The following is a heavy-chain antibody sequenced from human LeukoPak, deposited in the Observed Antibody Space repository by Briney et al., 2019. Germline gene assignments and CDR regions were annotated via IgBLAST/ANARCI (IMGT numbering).Heavy chain of an antibody. V-gene: IGHV3-33*01. Sequence: GGSLRLSCAASGFTFSSYGMHWVRQAPGKGLEWVAVIWYDGSNKHCADSVKGRFTISRDNSKNTLYLQMNSLRAEDTAVYYCARDGYYCSSTSCYQGYFDYWGQGTLVTVSS. D-gene: IGHD2-2*01. J-gene: IGHJ4*02. CDR3: ARDGYYCSSTSCYQGYFDY. CDR2: IWYDGSNK. CDR1: GFTFSSYG.